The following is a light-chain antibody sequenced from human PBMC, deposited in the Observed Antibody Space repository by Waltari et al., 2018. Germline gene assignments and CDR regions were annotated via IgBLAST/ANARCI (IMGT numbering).Light chain of an antibody. J-gene: IGLJ1*01. V-gene: IGLV2-8*01. CDR3: SSYADNTIFV. Sequence: QSALPQPPPASGSPGQSVTISCTGTSSHVGAYHHVSWPQQHPGKAPKLMIDEVNKRPSGVPDRFSGSKSGNTASLTVSGLQAEDEADYYCSSYADNTIFVFGTGTKVTVL. CDR1: SSHVGAYHH. CDR2: EVN.